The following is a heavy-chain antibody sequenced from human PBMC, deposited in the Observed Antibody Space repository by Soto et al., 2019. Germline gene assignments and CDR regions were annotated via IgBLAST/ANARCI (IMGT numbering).Heavy chain of an antibody. V-gene: IGHV3-9*01. CDR3: AISQDRGGRTTFIY. D-gene: IGHD3-16*01. CDR1: GFTFDDNA. CDR2: INWKSDI. J-gene: IGHJ4*02. Sequence: GGSLRLSCAVSGFTFDDNAMHWVRQAPEKGLEWVSGINWKSDIGYADSVKGRFTISRGNAENSLYLQMNSLRAEDTALYYYAISQDRGGRTTFIYWGQGTQVTVSS.